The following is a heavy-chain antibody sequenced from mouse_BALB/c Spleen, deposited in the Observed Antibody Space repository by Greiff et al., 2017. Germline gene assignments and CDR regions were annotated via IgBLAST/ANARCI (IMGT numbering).Heavy chain of an antibody. CDR3: ARDDDGYYVGY. Sequence: VQLKQSGPELMKPGASVKISCKASGYSFTSYYMHWVKQSHGKSLEWIGYIDPFNGGTSYNQKFKGKATLTVDKSSSTAYMHLSSLTSEDSAVYYCARDDDGYYVGYWGQGTTLTVSS. CDR2: IDPFNGGT. D-gene: IGHD2-3*01. CDR1: GYSFTSYY. V-gene: IGHV1S135*01. J-gene: IGHJ2*01.